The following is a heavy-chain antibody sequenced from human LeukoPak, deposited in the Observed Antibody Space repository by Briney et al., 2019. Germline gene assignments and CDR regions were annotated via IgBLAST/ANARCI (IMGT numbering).Heavy chain of an antibody. CDR1: GFTVRNNY. J-gene: IGHJ4*02. CDR2: IYSGGST. CDR3: ATGERMVRGDGVDY. D-gene: IGHD3-10*01. V-gene: IGHV3-66*01. Sequence: GGSLRLSCAASGFTVRNNYMSWVRHAPGEGLEWVSVIYSGGSTYYADSVKGRFTISRDNSKNTLYLQMNSLRAEDTAVYFCATGERMVRGDGVDYWGQGTLVTVSS.